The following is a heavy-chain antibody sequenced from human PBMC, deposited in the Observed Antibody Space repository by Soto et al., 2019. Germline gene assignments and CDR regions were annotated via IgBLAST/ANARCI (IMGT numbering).Heavy chain of an antibody. J-gene: IGHJ3*02. CDR1: GYTFISYG. Sequence: QVQLVQSGAEVKKPGASVKVSCKASGYTFISYGISWVRQAPGQGLEWMVWISAYNGNTNYAQKVQGRVTMTTDTSTSTAYMELKSLRSDGTAVYYCARDFVPGRMVRGVSAFDIWGQGTMVTVSS. CDR3: ARDFVPGRMVRGVSAFDI. D-gene: IGHD3-10*01. V-gene: IGHV1-18*04. CDR2: ISAYNGNT.